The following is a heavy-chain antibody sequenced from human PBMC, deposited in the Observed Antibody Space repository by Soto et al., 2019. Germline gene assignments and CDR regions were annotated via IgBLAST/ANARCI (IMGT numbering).Heavy chain of an antibody. D-gene: IGHD3-10*01. CDR1: GGSISSGDYY. CDR3: ARGGEYYGSGSYYNQTSGQYYYYYYGMDV. V-gene: IGHV4-30-4*01. J-gene: IGHJ6*02. CDR2: IYYSGST. Sequence: PSETLSLTCTVSGGSISSGDYYWSWIRQPPGKGLEWIGYIYYSGSTYYNPSLKSRVTISVDTSKNQFSPKLSSVTAADTAVYYCARGGEYYGSGSYYNQTSGQYYYYYYGMDVWGQGTTVTVSS.